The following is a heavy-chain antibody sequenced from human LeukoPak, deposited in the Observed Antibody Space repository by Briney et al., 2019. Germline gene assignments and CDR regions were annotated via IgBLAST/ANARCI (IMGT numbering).Heavy chain of an antibody. Sequence: GGSLRLSCAASGFTFNRYSMNWVRQAPGKGLEWVAYISSSGTGIYYADSVKGRFAISRDNAKNSVYLRMNSLRGEDTAVYHCAASYSETQLYYFDYWGQGNLVTVSS. CDR2: ISSSGTGI. CDR1: GFTFNRYS. CDR3: AASYSETQLYYFDY. D-gene: IGHD1-26*01. J-gene: IGHJ4*02. V-gene: IGHV3-48*01.